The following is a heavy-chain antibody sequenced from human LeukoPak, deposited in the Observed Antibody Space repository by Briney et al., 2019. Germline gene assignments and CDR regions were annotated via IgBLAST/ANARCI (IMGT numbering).Heavy chain of an antibody. CDR3: LTYYYDSSGYYSWDY. CDR2: IYSGGST. Sequence: GGSLRLSCAASGFTVSSNYMSWVRQAPGKGLEWVSVIYSGGSTYYADSVKGRFTISRDNSKNTLYLQMNSLRAEDTAVYYCLTYYYDSSGYYSWDYWGQGTLVTVSS. D-gene: IGHD3-22*01. CDR1: GFTVSSNY. V-gene: IGHV3-53*01. J-gene: IGHJ4*02.